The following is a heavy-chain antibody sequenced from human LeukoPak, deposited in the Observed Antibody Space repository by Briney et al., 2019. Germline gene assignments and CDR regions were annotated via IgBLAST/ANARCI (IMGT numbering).Heavy chain of an antibody. CDR3: AREGVEMATITFGY. D-gene: IGHD5-24*01. CDR1: VFTFRNYR. Sequence: AGGSLRLSCAVSVFTFRNYRIHWVRQAPGKGVLWVSRIDSVGNRIFYADSVKGRFTISRDNAKNTVYLQMNSLRAEDTAVYYCAREGVEMATITFGYWGQGTLVTVSS. V-gene: IGHV3-74*01. CDR2: IDSVGNRI. J-gene: IGHJ4*02.